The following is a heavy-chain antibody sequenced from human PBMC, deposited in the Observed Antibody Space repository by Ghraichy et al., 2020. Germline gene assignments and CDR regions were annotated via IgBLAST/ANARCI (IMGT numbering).Heavy chain of an antibody. CDR2: IYDSENI. CDR1: GGSISSKNYY. V-gene: IGHV4-39*01. J-gene: IGHJ6*02. CDR3: ARPRLDDYGYEGLGFYYCGMDL. D-gene: IGHD3-10*01. Sequence: SETLSLTCTVSGGSISSKNYYWGWIRQPPGKGLEWIGSIYDSENIYYNPSLKSRVTISVETSKNQFSLKLRSVTAADTAVYYCARPRLDDYGYEGLGFYYCGMDLWGQGNPVIVSS.